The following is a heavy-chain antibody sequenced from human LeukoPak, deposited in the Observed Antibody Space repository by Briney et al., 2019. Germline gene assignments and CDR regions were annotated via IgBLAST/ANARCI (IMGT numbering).Heavy chain of an antibody. J-gene: IGHJ4*02. CDR1: GGSISSYY. V-gene: IGHV4-59*01. CDR2: IYYSGCT. CDR3: ARGLMMAVAGRGEFHY. D-gene: IGHD6-13*01. Sequence: SETLSLTCTVSGGSISSYYWSWIRQPPGKGLEWIGYIYYSGCTNYNPSLKSRVTISVDTSKNQFSLKLSSVTAADTAVYYCARGLMMAVAGRGEFHYWGQGTLVTVSS.